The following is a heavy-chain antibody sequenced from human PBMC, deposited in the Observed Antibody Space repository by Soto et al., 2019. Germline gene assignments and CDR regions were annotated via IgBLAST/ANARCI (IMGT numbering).Heavy chain of an antibody. Sequence: SDTLFLTSTVSGCSISSYNWSWIRQPPGKGLKWIGYTYYSRGTKYNPSNKSQINISEDTSKNQFFLKLSSVTAADTAVYYCARSERTYDYIWGSYRPDAFDIWGQGTMVT. J-gene: IGHJ3*02. D-gene: IGHD3-16*02. CDR2: TYYSRGT. CDR3: ARSERTYDYIWGSYRPDAFDI. CDR1: GCSISSYN. V-gene: IGHV4-59*07.